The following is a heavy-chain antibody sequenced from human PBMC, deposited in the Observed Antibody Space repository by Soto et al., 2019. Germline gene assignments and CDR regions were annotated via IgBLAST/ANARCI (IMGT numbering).Heavy chain of an antibody. V-gene: IGHV1-18*01. CDR1: GYTFTSYG. D-gene: IGHD1-26*01. CDR3: ARYKAYSGSYYIHYSYGMDV. Sequence: QVQLVQSGAEVKKPGASVKVSCKASGYTFTSYGISWVRQAPGQGLEWMGWISAYNGNTNYAQKLQGRVTMTTDTSTSTAYMELRSLRSDDTAVYYCARYKAYSGSYYIHYSYGMDVGGQVTTVNVSS. J-gene: IGHJ6*02. CDR2: ISAYNGNT.